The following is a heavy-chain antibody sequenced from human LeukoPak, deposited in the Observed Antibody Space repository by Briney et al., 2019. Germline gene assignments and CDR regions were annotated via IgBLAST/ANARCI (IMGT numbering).Heavy chain of an antibody. J-gene: IGHJ3*02. CDR2: IYYSGST. CDR3: ARDKSSGYYYGAFDI. CDR1: GGSISSYY. D-gene: IGHD3-22*01. Sequence: PSETLSLTCTVSGGSISSYYWSWVRQPPGKGLEWIGYIYYSGSTNYNPSLKSRVTISVDTSKNKFSLKLSSVTAADTAVYYCARDKSSGYYYGAFDIWGQGTMVTVSS. V-gene: IGHV4-59*01.